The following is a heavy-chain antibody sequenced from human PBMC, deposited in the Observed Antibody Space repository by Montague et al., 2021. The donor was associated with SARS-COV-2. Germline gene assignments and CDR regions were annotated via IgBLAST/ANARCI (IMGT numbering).Heavy chain of an antibody. V-gene: IGHV4-4*02. Sequence: SETLSLTCAVSGDSIMTTDCWSWVRQPPGKGLKWIGEIYQGASTNYNPSLKSRVTMSVDRSKNQVSLELYSVTAADTALYYCVRAGGFHNRPPVWGQGALVIVSS. J-gene: IGHJ4*02. D-gene: IGHD4-23*01. CDR3: VRAGGFHNRPPV. CDR2: IYQGAST. CDR1: GDSIMTTDC.